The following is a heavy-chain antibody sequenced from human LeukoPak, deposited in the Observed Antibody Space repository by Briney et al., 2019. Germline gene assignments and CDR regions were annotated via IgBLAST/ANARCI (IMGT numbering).Heavy chain of an antibody. Sequence: GGSLRLSCAASGFTFSSYWMSWVRQAPGKGLEWVANIKQDGSEKYYVDSVKGRFTISRDNAKNSLYLQMNSLRAEDTAVYYCARDKIVRATNFDYWGQGTLVTVSS. CDR2: IKQDGSEK. J-gene: IGHJ4*02. D-gene: IGHD1-26*01. CDR3: ARDKIVRATNFDY. V-gene: IGHV3-7*03. CDR1: GFTFSSYW.